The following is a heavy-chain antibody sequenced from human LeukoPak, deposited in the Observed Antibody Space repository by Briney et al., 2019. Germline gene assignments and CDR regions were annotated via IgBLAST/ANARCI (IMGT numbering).Heavy chain of an antibody. Sequence: PGGSLRLSCVGSGLNFNTYDLTWVRQAPGKGLEWVALFGTRHIHIFYADSVEGRFAISRDNSKNTVYLQMNSLRVEDAAVYYCAARLPLYGMDVWGQGTTVTVSS. J-gene: IGHJ6*02. CDR1: GLNFNTYD. V-gene: IGHV3-23*01. D-gene: IGHD2-21*02. CDR2: FGTRHIHI. CDR3: AARLPLYGMDV.